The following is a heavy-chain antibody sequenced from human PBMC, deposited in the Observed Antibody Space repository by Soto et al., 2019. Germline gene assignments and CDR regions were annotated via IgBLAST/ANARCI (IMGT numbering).Heavy chain of an antibody. CDR2: MNPNSGNT. D-gene: IGHD3-3*01. CDR1: GYTFTSYD. V-gene: IGHV1-8*01. J-gene: IGHJ6*03. Sequence: QVQLVQSGAEVKKPGASVKVSCKASGYTFTSYDINWVRQATGQGLEWMGWMNPNSGNTGYAQKFAGRVTMTRNTSISTAYMELSSLRSEDTAVYYCARACQFGGFWRNYYYYMDVWGKGTTVTVSS. CDR3: ARACQFGGFWRNYYYYMDV.